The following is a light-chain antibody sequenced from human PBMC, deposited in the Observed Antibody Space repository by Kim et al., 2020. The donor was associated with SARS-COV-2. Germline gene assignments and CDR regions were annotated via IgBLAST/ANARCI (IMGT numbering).Light chain of an antibody. CDR3: CSYAGSFTVV. V-gene: IGLV2-11*01. CDR1: SSDVGGYNY. Sequence: GQSVTISCTGTSSDVGGYNYVSWYQQHPGKAPQLMIYDVSKWPSGVPDRFSGSKSGNTASLTISGLQAEDEADYYCCSYAGSFTVVFGGGTQLTVL. J-gene: IGLJ2*01. CDR2: DVS.